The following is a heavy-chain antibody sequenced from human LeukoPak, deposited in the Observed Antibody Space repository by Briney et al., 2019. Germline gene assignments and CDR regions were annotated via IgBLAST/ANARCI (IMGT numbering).Heavy chain of an antibody. CDR1: GFTFSSYA. Sequence: GGSLRLSCAASGFTFSSYAMHWVRQAPGKGLEWVAVISYDGSNKYYADSVKGRFTISRDNSKNTLYLQMNSLRAEDTAVYYCARDSDKFGELLLGPWGQGTLVTVSS. J-gene: IGHJ5*02. V-gene: IGHV3-30*04. D-gene: IGHD3-10*01. CDR2: ISYDGSNK. CDR3: ARDSDKFGELLLGP.